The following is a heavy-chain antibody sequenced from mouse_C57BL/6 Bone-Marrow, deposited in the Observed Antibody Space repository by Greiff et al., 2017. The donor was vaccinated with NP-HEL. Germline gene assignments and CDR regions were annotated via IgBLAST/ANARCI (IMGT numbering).Heavy chain of an antibody. CDR1: GFNIKDYY. V-gene: IGHV14-2*01. D-gene: IGHD2-5*01. CDR2: LDPEDGET. CDR3: AKSSNSAGFAY. J-gene: IGHJ3*01. Sequence: VQLQQSGAELVKPGASVKLSCTASGFNIKDYYMHWVKQRTEQGLEWIGRLDPEDGETKYAPKFQGKATITAEPSSNTAYLQLSSLTAEDTAVYYCAKSSNSAGFAYWGQGTLVTVSA.